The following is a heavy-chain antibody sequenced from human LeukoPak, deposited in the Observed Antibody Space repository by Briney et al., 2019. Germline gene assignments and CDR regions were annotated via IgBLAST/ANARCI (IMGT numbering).Heavy chain of an antibody. J-gene: IGHJ3*02. CDR2: IYYSGST. CDR3: ARWYSSSWYFSAFDI. Sequence: PSETLSLTCTVSGGSISSYYWSWIRQPLGKGLEWIGYIYYSGSTNYNPSLKSRVTISVDTSKNQFSLKLSSVTAADTAVYYCARWYSSSWYFSAFDIWGQGTMVTVSS. CDR1: GGSISSYY. V-gene: IGHV4-59*08. D-gene: IGHD6-13*01.